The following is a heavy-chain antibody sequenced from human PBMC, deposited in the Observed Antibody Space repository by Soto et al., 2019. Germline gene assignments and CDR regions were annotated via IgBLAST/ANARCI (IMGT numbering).Heavy chain of an antibody. V-gene: IGHV3-48*03. CDR1: GFTFSSYE. D-gene: IGHD1-1*01. J-gene: IGHJ3*02. CDR2: ISSSGSTI. Sequence: EVQLVESGGGLVQPGGSLRLSCAASGFTFSSYEMNWVRQAPGKGLEWVSYISSSGSTIYYADSVKGRFTISRDNAKNSLYLQMNSLRAEDTAVYYCARVPTTSDAFDIWGQGTMVTVSS. CDR3: ARVPTTSDAFDI.